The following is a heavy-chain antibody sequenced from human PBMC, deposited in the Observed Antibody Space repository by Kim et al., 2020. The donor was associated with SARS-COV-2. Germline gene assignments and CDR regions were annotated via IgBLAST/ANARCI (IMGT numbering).Heavy chain of an antibody. J-gene: IGHJ4*02. CDR2: INHSGST. CDR1: GGSFSGYY. CDR3: ARGRAWNYGPPDY. Sequence: SETLSLTCAVYGGSFSGYYWSWIRQPPGKGLEWIGEINHSGSTNYNPSLKSRVTISVDTSKNQFSLKLSSVTAADTAVYYCARGRAWNYGPPDYWGQGTLVTVSS. D-gene: IGHD1-7*01. V-gene: IGHV4-34*01.